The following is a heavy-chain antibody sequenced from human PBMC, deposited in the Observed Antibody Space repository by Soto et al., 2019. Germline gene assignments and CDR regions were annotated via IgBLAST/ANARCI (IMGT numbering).Heavy chain of an antibody. CDR3: AKRKVGATIGGWFDP. J-gene: IGHJ5*02. Sequence: GGSLRLSCAASGFTFSSYAMSWVRQAPGKGLEWVSAISGSGGSTYYADSVKGRFTISRDNSKNTLYLQMNSLRAEDTAVYYCAKRKVGATIGGWFDPWGQGTLVTVSS. CDR1: GFTFSSYA. D-gene: IGHD1-26*01. V-gene: IGHV3-23*01. CDR2: ISGSGGST.